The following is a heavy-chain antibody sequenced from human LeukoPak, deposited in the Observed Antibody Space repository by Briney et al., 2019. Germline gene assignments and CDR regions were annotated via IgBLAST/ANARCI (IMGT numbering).Heavy chain of an antibody. D-gene: IGHD5-24*01. V-gene: IGHV3-72*01. Sequence: RGALRHSRAPSVFTSSDYYMDCVRQAPGEGLEWFGRSRNKVKSYTTDYAVSVKGRFTISRDDSQHSLYLQMNSLKTEDTAVYYWASIIPVGSLFYSWGQGTLVTISS. J-gene: IGHJ5*01. CDR3: ASIIPVGSLFYS. CDR1: VFTSSDYY. CDR2: SRNKVKSYTT.